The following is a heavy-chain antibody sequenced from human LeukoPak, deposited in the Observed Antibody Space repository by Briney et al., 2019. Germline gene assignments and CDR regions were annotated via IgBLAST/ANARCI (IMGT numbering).Heavy chain of an antibody. CDR1: GFTFSNAW. D-gene: IGHD1-26*01. Sequence: GGSLRLSCAASGFTFSNAWMRWVRQAPGKGLEWVGRIKGNSDGGTTDYAAPVKGRFTISRDDSENTLYLQMNSLITEDTAVYYCSTERSSGTSSFDYWGQGALVTVSS. CDR2: IKGNSDGGTT. CDR3: STERSSGTSSFDY. V-gene: IGHV3-15*01. J-gene: IGHJ4*02.